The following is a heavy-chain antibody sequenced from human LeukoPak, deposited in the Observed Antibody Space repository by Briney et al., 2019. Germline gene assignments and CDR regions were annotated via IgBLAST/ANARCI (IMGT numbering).Heavy chain of an antibody. D-gene: IGHD2-15*01. CDR2: ISGSGGST. Sequence: PGGSLRLSCAASGFTFSSYAMSWVRQAPGKGLEWVSAISGSGGSTYYADSVKGRFTISRDNSKNTLYLQMNSLRAEDTAVYHCAKGEGYCSGGSCYVYFDYWGQGTLVTVSS. J-gene: IGHJ4*02. CDR3: AKGEGYCSGGSCYVYFDY. CDR1: GFTFSSYA. V-gene: IGHV3-23*01.